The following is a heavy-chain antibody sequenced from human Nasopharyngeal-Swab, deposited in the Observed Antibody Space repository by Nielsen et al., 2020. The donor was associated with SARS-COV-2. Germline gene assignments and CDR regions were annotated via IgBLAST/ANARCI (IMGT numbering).Heavy chain of an antibody. CDR1: GGSISSYY. J-gene: IGHJ6*02. V-gene: IGHV4-59*08. D-gene: IGHD6-19*01. Sequence: SETLSLTCTVSGGSISSYYWSWIRQPPGKGLEWIGYIYYSGSTNYNPSPKSRVTISVDTSKNQFSLKLSSVTAADTAVYYCARLRIAVAGTGESYYYYGMDVWGQGTTVTVSS. CDR2: IYYSGST. CDR3: ARLRIAVAGTGESYYYYGMDV.